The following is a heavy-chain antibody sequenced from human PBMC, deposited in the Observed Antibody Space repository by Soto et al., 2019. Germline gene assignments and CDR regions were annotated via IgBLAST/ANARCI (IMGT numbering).Heavy chain of an antibody. V-gene: IGHV1-3*01. Sequence: ASVKVSCKASGYTFTSYAMHWVRQAPGQRLEWMGWINAGNGNTKYSQKFQGWVTMTRDTSISTAYMELSRLRSDDTAVYYCAREVGYCSSTSCTDAFDIWGQGTMVTVSS. CDR3: AREVGYCSSTSCTDAFDI. J-gene: IGHJ3*02. D-gene: IGHD2-2*01. CDR1: GYTFTSYA. CDR2: INAGNGNT.